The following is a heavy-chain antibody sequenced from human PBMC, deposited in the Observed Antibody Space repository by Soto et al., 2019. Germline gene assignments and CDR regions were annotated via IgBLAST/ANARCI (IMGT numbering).Heavy chain of an antibody. CDR2: IIPIFGNT. V-gene: IGHV1-69*12. D-gene: IGHD1-1*01. CDR1: GGTLNSSA. CDR3: ARGTVTGGEYTFNYYGMDV. Sequence: QVQLVQSGVEVKKPGSSVKVSCKASGGTLNSSAIDWVRQAPGQGLEWVGGIIPIFGNTYYAQRLQGRVKLNADESTRTAYMELSTLTSEDTAVYYGARGTVTGGEYTFNYYGMDVWGQGTTVIVSS. J-gene: IGHJ6*02.